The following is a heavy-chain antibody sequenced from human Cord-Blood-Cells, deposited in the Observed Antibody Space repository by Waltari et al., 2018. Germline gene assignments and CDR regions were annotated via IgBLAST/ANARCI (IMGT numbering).Heavy chain of an antibody. Sequence: QVQLQQSGPGLVKTSQTLSLTCAISGASVSSTSAPWNWIRPSPSRGLEWLGRTYYRSKLYNDYAVSVKSRITINPDTSKNQFSLQLNSVTPEDTAVYYCARDHCSSTSCYNYWYFDLWGRGTLVTVSS. D-gene: IGHD2-2*02. J-gene: IGHJ2*01. CDR2: TYYRSKLYN. V-gene: IGHV6-1*01. CDR1: GASVSSTSAP. CDR3: ARDHCSSTSCYNYWYFDL.